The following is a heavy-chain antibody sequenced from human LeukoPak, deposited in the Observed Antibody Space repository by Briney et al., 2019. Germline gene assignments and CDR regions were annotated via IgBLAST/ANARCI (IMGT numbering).Heavy chain of an antibody. J-gene: IGHJ3*02. Sequence: GASVKLSCKASGYTFTSYAMNWVRQAPGQGLEWMGWINTNTGNPTYAQGFTGRFVFSLDTSVSTAYLQISSLKAEDTAVYYCARAFSGGGGYDLPRGPGGDAFDIWGQGTMVTVSS. CDR1: GYTFTSYA. CDR3: ARAFSGGGGYDLPRGPGGDAFDI. D-gene: IGHD5-12*01. CDR2: INTNTGNP. V-gene: IGHV7-4-1*02.